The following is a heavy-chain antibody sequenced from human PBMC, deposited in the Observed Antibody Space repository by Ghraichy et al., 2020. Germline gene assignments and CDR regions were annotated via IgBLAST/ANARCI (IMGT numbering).Heavy chain of an antibody. J-gene: IGHJ3*01. CDR3: ARDLVVPDFGLVSYAFDV. V-gene: IGHV3-48*02. Sequence: ETLSLTCATSGFVFSRYKMNWVRQAPGKGPEWVSYINRSGDLVAYADSVKGRFTISRDNARNSLYLQMNSLRDEDTAVYYCARDLVVPDFGLVSYAFDVWGLGTMVTVSS. D-gene: IGHD2-21*01. CDR1: GFVFSRYK. CDR2: INRSGDLV.